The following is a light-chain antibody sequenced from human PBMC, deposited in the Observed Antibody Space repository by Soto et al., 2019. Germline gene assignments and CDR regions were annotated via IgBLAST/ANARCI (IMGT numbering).Light chain of an antibody. CDR1: QSVTSN. V-gene: IGKV3-15*01. Sequence: PGEGATLSCRAIQSVTSNYLAWYQQKPGQAPRLLIYGASTRATGIPARFSGSGSGTEFTLTISSLQSEDFAVYYCQQYNNWPPITFGQGTRLEIK. CDR2: GAS. CDR3: QQYNNWPPIT. J-gene: IGKJ5*01.